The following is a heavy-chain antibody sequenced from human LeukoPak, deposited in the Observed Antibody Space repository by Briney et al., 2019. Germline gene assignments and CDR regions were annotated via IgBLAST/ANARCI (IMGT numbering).Heavy chain of an antibody. J-gene: IGHJ3*02. V-gene: IGHV3-74*01. CDR3: ARGGSPPEALGDAFEI. D-gene: IGHD1-26*01. CDR2: IKSDGSST. CDR1: GFTFSSYW. Sequence: GGSLRLSCAASGFTFSSYWMHWVRHAPGKGLVWLSRIKSDGSSTTYADSVEGRFTISRDNAKNTLYLQMNSLRAEDTAVYYCARGGSPPEALGDAFEIWGQGTMVTVSS.